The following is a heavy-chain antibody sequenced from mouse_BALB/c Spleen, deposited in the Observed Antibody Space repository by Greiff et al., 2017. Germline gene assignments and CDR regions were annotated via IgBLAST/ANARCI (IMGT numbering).Heavy chain of an antibody. D-gene: IGHD1-1*01. CDR3: ARSTVVATTYYFDY. Sequence: VQLQESGAELVRPGTSVKVSCKASGYAFTNYLIEWVKQRPGQGLEWIGVINPGSGGTNYNEKFKGKATLTADKSSSTAYMQLSSLTSDDSAVYFCARSTVVATTYYFDYWGQGTTLTVSS. V-gene: IGHV1-54*01. CDR2: INPGSGGT. J-gene: IGHJ2*01. CDR1: GYAFTNYL.